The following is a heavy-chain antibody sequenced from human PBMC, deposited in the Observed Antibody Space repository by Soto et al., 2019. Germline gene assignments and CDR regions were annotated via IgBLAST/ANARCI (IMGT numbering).Heavy chain of an antibody. J-gene: IGHJ6*02. V-gene: IGHV1-69*12. CDR3: ATQMGNPKYSSNYGMDV. CDR2: IIPIFGTA. Sequence: QVQLVQSGAEVKKPGSSVKVSCKASGGTFSSYAISWVRQAPGQGLEWMGGIIPIFGTANYAQKFQGRVTITADESTSTAYMELSSLRSEDTAVYYCATQMGNPKYSSNYGMDVWGQGTTVTVSS. CDR1: GGTFSSYA. D-gene: IGHD6-13*01.